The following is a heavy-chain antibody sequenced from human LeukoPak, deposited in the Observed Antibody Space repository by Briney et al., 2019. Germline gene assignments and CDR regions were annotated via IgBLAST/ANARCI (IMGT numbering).Heavy chain of an antibody. CDR3: ARARYSYGSYYFDY. V-gene: IGHV4-59*01. CDR1: GGSISSYY. CDR2: IYYSGST. D-gene: IGHD5-18*01. Sequence: SETLSLTCTVSGGSISSYYWSWIRQPPGKGLEWIGYIYYSGSTNYNPSLKSRVTISVDTSKNQFSVKLSSVTAADTAVYYCARARYSYGSYYFDYWGQGTLVTVSS. J-gene: IGHJ4*02.